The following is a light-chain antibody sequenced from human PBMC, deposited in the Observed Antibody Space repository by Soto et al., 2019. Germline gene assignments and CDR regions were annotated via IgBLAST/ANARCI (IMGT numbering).Light chain of an antibody. V-gene: IGKV1-5*03. CDR2: KAS. Sequence: DIQMTQSPSTLSASVGDRVSITCRASQSIGDWLAWYQQKPGKAPKLLIYKASNLPSGDPSRFSGSGSGTDFTLTISSLQPDDFATYYCQHYDSYSPTWTFGQGTKLDIK. CDR1: QSIGDW. CDR3: QHYDSYSPTWT. J-gene: IGKJ1*01.